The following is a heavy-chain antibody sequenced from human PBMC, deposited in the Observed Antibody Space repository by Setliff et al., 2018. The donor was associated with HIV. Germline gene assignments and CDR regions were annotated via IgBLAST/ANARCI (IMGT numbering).Heavy chain of an antibody. J-gene: IGHJ4*02. CDR3: ARGRGSSSSWPIDY. Sequence: LSLTCAVYGGSFTGYYWTWIRQPPGKGLEWIGEINHSGSADYSPSLKSRVTISVDTSKNQFSLKLSSVTAADTAVYFCARGRGSSSSWPIDYWGQGTLVTVSS. D-gene: IGHD6-13*01. CDR2: INHSGSA. V-gene: IGHV4-34*01. CDR1: GGSFTGYY.